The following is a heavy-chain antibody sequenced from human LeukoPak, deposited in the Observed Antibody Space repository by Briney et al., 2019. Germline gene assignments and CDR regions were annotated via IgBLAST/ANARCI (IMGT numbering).Heavy chain of an antibody. CDR1: GFTFSNCA. CDR2: ISYDGSNK. J-gene: IGHJ4*02. D-gene: IGHD2/OR15-2a*01. V-gene: IGHV3-30*04. Sequence: GGSLRLSCAASGFTFSNCAMYWVRQAPGKGLEWVAVISYDGSNKYYADSVKGRFTISRDNSKNTLYLQMNSLRAEDTAVYYCAKPLSTRGGFDYWGQGTLVTVSS. CDR3: AKPLSTRGGFDY.